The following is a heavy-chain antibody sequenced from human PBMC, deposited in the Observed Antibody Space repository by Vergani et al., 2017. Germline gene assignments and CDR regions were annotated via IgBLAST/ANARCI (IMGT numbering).Heavy chain of an antibody. CDR3: ARGGVVPSAIRRGSDY. Sequence: QVQLVESGGGVVQPGRSLRLSCAASGFTFGDHGIHWVRRAPGKGLEWVALISYDGTNKYYTNSVRGRFTISRDNSKSTLFLQMNSLRVEDMAVYYCARGGVVPSAIRRGSDYWGQGTLVTVSS. V-gene: IGHV3-30-3*01. D-gene: IGHD2-2*02. J-gene: IGHJ4*02. CDR1: GFTFGDHG. CDR2: ISYDGTNK.